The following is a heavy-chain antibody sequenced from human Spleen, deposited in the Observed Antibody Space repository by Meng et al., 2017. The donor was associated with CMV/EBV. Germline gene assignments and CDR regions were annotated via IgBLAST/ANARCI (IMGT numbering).Heavy chain of an antibody. D-gene: IGHD2-8*02. Sequence: GSLRLSCVVTGDSISRNNFWSWVRQPPGKGLEWIGEISHGGSTKYTPSLTSRVTISMDETKNHFSLKLTSVTAADTGVYFCARSPGFWSLDSWGQGTLVTVSS. J-gene: IGHJ4*02. CDR2: ISHGGST. CDR1: GDSISRNNF. V-gene: IGHV4-4*01. CDR3: ARSPGFWSLDS.